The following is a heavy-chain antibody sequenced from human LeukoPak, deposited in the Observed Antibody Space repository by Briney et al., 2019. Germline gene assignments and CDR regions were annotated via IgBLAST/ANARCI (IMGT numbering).Heavy chain of an antibody. J-gene: IGHJ6*03. CDR1: GFTFSSYA. CDR2: ISYDGSNK. D-gene: IGHD3-9*01. Sequence: GGSLGLSCAASGFTFSSYAMHWVRQAPGKGLEWVAVISYDGSNKYYADSVKGRFTISRDNSKNTLYLQMNSLRAEDTAVYYCARVLSATRSTPIWNYYYMDVWGKGTTVTVSS. CDR3: ARVLSATRSTPIWNYYYMDV. V-gene: IGHV3-30*01.